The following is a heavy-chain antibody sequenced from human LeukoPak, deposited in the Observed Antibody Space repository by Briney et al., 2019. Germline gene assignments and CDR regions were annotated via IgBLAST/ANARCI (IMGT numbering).Heavy chain of an antibody. CDR2: IHHTGST. CDR3: ARTPTYCSGDCYYFDP. J-gene: IGHJ5*02. D-gene: IGHD2-21*02. Sequence: PSETLSLTCAVSGGSISSSGYSWSWIRQPPGKGLEWIGYIHHTGSTYYNPSLKSRVTISVDRSKNQFSLKLSSVTAADTAMYFCARTPTYCSGDCYYFDPWGQGTLVTVSS. V-gene: IGHV4-30-2*01. CDR1: GGSISSSGYS.